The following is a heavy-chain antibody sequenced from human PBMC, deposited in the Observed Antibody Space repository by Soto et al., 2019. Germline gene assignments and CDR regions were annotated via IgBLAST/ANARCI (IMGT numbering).Heavy chain of an antibody. CDR3: ATISQDPYYYDSSETEYFQH. V-gene: IGHV3-23*01. J-gene: IGHJ1*01. CDR2: ISGSGGST. CDR1: GFTFSSYA. D-gene: IGHD3-22*01. Sequence: GGSLRLSCAASGFTFSSYAMSWVRQAPGKGLEWVSAISGSGGSTYYADSVKGRFTISRDNSKNTLYLQMNSLRAEDTAVYYCATISQDPYYYDSSETEYFQHWGQGTLVTVSS.